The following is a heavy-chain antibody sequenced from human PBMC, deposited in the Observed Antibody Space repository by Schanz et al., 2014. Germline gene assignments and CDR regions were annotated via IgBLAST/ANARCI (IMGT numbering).Heavy chain of an antibody. V-gene: IGHV3-33*05. J-gene: IGHJ4*02. CDR2: ISSDGSKK. Sequence: QVQLVESGGGVVQPGRSLRLSCAASGFNFANHAIHWVRQGQGNGLQWVAVISSDGSKKLYADSVKGRFTISRDNSKNTLFLQMSSLRAEDTAVYYCARDGDFDYWGQGTLVTVSS. CDR1: GFNFANHA. CDR3: ARDGDFDY.